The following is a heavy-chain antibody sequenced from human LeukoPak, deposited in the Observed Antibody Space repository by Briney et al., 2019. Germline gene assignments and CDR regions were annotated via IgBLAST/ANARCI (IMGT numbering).Heavy chain of an antibody. CDR1: GYTFTSYS. D-gene: IGHD3/OR15-3a*01. CDR2: INPNSGGT. CDR3: ARLIRSLDLADHGMDV. Sequence: GASVKVSCKASGYTFTSYSINWVRQAPGHGLEWMGWINPNSGGTNYAQKFHGRVTMTRDTSISTAYMELSRLRSDDTAVYYCARLIRSLDLADHGMDVWGQGTTVTVSS. J-gene: IGHJ6*02. V-gene: IGHV1-2*02.